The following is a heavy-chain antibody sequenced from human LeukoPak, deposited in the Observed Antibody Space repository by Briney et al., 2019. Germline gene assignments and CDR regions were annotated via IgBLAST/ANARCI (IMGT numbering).Heavy chain of an antibody. D-gene: IGHD6-13*01. CDR2: ISYDGSNK. V-gene: IGHV3-30*04. CDR3: ARFIAAISGDY. Sequence: GGSLRLSCAASGFTFSSYATHWVRQAPGKGLEWVADISYDGSNKYYADSVKGRFTISRDNSKNTLYLQMNSLRAEDTAVYYCARFIAAISGDYWGQGTLVTVSS. J-gene: IGHJ4*02. CDR1: GFTFSSYA.